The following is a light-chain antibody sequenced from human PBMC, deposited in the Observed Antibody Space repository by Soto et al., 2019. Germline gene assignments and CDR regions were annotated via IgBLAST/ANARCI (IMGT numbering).Light chain of an antibody. V-gene: IGLV2-14*01. CDR3: RSYTSSSSYV. J-gene: IGLJ1*01. Sequence: QSALTQPAPVSGSPGQSITISCTGTSSDVGGYNYVSWYQQHPGKAPKLMIYEVSNRPSGVSNRFSGSKSGNTDSLTISGLQAEDEADYYCRSYTSSSSYVFGTGTKVTVL. CDR1: SSDVGGYNY. CDR2: EVS.